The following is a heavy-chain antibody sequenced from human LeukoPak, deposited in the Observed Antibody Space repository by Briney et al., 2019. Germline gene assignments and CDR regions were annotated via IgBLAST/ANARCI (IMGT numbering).Heavy chain of an antibody. V-gene: IGHV4-59*01. CDR3: ARANPRPYYDSSGYYFDY. CDR2: IYCSGST. J-gene: IGHJ4*02. D-gene: IGHD3-22*01. CDR1: GGSISSYY. Sequence: SETLSLTCTVSGGSISSYYWSWIRQPPGKGLEWIGYIYCSGSTNYNPSLKSRVTISVDTSKNQFSLKLSSVTAADTAVYYCARANPRPYYDSSGYYFDYWGQGTLVTVSS.